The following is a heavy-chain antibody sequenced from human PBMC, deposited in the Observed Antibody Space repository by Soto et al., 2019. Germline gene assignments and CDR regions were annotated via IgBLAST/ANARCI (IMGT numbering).Heavy chain of an antibody. V-gene: IGHV3-64*01. Sequence: EVQLVESGGGLVQPGGSLRLSCAASGFSFSRHAMHWVRQAPGKGLEYVSAINNNGDRKYYANSVEGRFTISRDNSKNTLYLQMGSLRTEDMAVYYCARRVYGISSGYDYWGQGTLVTGSA. CDR1: GFSFSRHA. J-gene: IGHJ4*02. CDR2: INNNGDRK. CDR3: ARRVYGISSGYDY. D-gene: IGHD6-6*01.